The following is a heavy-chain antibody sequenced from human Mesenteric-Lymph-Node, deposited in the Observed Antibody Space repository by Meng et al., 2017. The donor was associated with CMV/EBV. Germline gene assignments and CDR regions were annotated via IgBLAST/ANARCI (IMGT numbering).Heavy chain of an antibody. CDR3: ARDLGYYASSGYPS. CDR2: ISSSSSYI. V-gene: IGHV3-21*01. Sequence: GESLKISCAASGFTFSSYSMNWVRQAPGKGLEWVSSISSSSSYIYYADSVKGRFTISRDNAKNSLYLQMNSLRAEDTAVYYCARDLGYYASSGYPSWGQGTLVTVSS. J-gene: IGHJ4*02. CDR1: GFTFSSYS. D-gene: IGHD3-22*01.